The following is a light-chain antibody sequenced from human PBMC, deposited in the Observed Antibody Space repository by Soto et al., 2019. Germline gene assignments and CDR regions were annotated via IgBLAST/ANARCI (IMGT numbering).Light chain of an antibody. CDR2: GAS. Sequence: EIVMTQSPATLSVSPGERATLSCRASQSVSSNLAWYQQKPGQAPRLLIYGASSRATGIPDRFSGSGSATDFTLTISRLAPEDFAVYYCQQYGSSPTFGQGTKVDIK. J-gene: IGKJ1*01. V-gene: IGKV3-20*01. CDR1: QSVSSN. CDR3: QQYGSSPT.